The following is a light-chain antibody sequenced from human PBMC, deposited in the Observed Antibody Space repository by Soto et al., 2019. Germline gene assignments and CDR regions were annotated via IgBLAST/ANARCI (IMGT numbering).Light chain of an antibody. CDR2: DAS. CDR1: QDIRSF. V-gene: IGKV1-8*01. Sequence: IRMTQSPSALSAYTGDKVAITSRASQDIRSFLAWYQQKPGKASKLLIYDASTLQSGVPSRFSGSGSGTQFTLTISSLQPDDSATYYCQQYNSYWTFGQGTKVDIK. CDR3: QQYNSYWT. J-gene: IGKJ1*01.